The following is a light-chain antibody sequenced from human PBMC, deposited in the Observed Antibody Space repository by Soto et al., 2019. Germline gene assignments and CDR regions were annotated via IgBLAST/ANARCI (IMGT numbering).Light chain of an antibody. CDR1: SSDIGNYDF. J-gene: IGLJ2*01. V-gene: IGLV2-14*01. CDR3: SSYTASTSFIL. Sequence: QSVLTQPASVSGSPGQSITISCTGTSSDIGNYDFVSWSQQVPGTAPKAMIYEVSSRPSGVSNRFSGSKSGNTASLTISGLQAEDEAYYYGSSYTASTSFILFGGGTQLTVL. CDR2: EVS.